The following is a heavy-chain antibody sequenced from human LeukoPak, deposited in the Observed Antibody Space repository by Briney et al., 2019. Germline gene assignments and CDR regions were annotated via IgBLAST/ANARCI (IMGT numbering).Heavy chain of an antibody. CDR2: ISGSGGST. V-gene: IGHV3-23*01. D-gene: IGHD2-15*01. Sequence: GGSLRLSCAASGFTFSSYAMSWVRQAPGNGLEWVSAISGSGGSTYYADSVKGRFTISRDNSKNTLYLQMNSLRAEDTAVYYCAKSVCSGGSCYYRHFDYWGQGTLVTVSS. CDR1: GFTFSSYA. J-gene: IGHJ4*02. CDR3: AKSVCSGGSCYYRHFDY.